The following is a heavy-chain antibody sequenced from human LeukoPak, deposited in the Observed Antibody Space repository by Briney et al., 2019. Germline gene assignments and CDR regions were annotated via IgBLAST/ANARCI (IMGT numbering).Heavy chain of an antibody. V-gene: IGHV4-39*01. J-gene: IGHJ5*02. D-gene: IGHD3-3*01. CDR2: IYYSGST. CDR3: ARQVNYDFWSGYSPFNWFDP. Sequence: SETLSLTCTVSGGSISSSSYYWGWIRQPPGKGLEWIGTIYYSGSTYYNPSLKSRVTISVDASKNQFSLKLSSVTAADTAVYYCARQVNYDFWSGYSPFNWFDPWGQGTLVTVSS. CDR1: GGSISSSSYY.